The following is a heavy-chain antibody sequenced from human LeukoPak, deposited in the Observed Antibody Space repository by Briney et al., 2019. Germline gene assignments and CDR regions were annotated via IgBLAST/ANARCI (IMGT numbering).Heavy chain of an antibody. CDR2: IYHSGST. CDR3: TKYSTSSRSYYFDY. CDR1: GGSISSYY. J-gene: IGHJ4*02. V-gene: IGHV4-59*01. Sequence: SETLSLTCTVSGGSISSYYWSWIRQPPGEGLEWIGYIYHSGSTNYNPSLKSRVTISVDTSKNQFSLKLSYVTAADTAVYYCTKYSTSSRSYYFDYWGQGTLVTVSS. D-gene: IGHD6-6*01.